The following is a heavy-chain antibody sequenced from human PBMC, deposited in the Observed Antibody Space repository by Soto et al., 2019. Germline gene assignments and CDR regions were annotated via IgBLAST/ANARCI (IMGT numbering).Heavy chain of an antibody. Sequence: QVQLVESGGGVVQPGRSLRLSCAASGFTFSSYGMHWVRQAPGKGLEWVAVISYDGSNKYYADSVKGRFTISRDNSKNALYLQMNSLRAEDTAVYYCARLGELSYFDYWGQGTLVTVSS. CDR2: ISYDGSNK. J-gene: IGHJ4*02. CDR1: GFTFSSYG. CDR3: ARLGELSYFDY. D-gene: IGHD3-16*02. V-gene: IGHV3-30*03.